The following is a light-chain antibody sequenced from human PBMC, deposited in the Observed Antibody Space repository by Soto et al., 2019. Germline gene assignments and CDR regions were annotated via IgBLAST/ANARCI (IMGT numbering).Light chain of an antibody. CDR2: GAS. CDR1: QSVDSNY. J-gene: IGKJ2*01. Sequence: ETVVTQSPGTLSLSPGERATLSCRASQSVDSNYLAWYQQKPGQAPRLLIYGASTRATGIPDRFSGSGSGKDFTLTISRLEPEDFAVYYCQQYGSSPYTFGQGTKLEIK. CDR3: QQYGSSPYT. V-gene: IGKV3-20*01.